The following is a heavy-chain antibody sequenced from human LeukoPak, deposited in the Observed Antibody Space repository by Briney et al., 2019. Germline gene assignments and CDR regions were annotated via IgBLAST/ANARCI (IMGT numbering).Heavy chain of an antibody. Sequence: GASVKVSCKASGYTFASYGISWVRQAPGQGLEWMGWISSDNGNTNYAQKFHGRVTLTTDTSTRTAYMELRSLRSGGTAVYYCARDHVIVAADSDYWGQGTLVTVSS. CDR2: ISSDNGNT. J-gene: IGHJ4*02. CDR3: ARDHVIVAADSDY. D-gene: IGHD2-15*01. CDR1: GYTFASYG. V-gene: IGHV1-18*01.